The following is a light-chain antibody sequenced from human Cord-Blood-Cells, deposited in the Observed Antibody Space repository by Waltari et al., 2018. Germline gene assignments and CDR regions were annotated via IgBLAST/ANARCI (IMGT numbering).Light chain of an antibody. CDR3: AAWDDSLSGRV. CDR2: RNN. Sequence: QSVLTQPPSASGTPGQRVTISCSGSSSNIGSNYVYWYQQLPGTAPKLLIYRNNQRPSGVPARFSGSNSGTSASLAISGRRSEDEADYYCAAWDDSLSGRVFGGGTKLTVL. J-gene: IGLJ3*02. CDR1: SSNIGSNY. V-gene: IGLV1-47*01.